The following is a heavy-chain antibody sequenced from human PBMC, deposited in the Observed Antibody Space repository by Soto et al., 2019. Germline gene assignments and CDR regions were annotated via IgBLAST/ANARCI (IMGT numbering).Heavy chain of an antibody. V-gene: IGHV3-53*01. CDR1: GFTVSSNY. J-gene: IGHJ6*02. Sequence: GGSLRLSCAASGFTVSSNYMSWVRQAPGKGLEWISVIYSGGSTYYADSVKGRFTISRDNSKNTLYLQMNSLRAEDTAVYYCARDLSAAGLYYYGMDVWGQGTTVTVSS. D-gene: IGHD6-13*01. CDR2: IYSGGST. CDR3: ARDLSAAGLYYYGMDV.